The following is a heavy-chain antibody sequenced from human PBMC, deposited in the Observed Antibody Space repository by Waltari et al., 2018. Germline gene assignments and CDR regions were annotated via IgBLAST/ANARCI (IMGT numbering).Heavy chain of an antibody. D-gene: IGHD6-19*01. V-gene: IGHV4-59*01. Sequence: QVQLQESGPGLVKPSGTLSLNCSVSGGSMNSYYWGWIRQPPGKGLEWIGDIYYSGSTTYNPSLKSRVTISVDTSKNHFSMELTSVTAADTAVYYCARNTSGWYDNWGQGTLVTVSS. J-gene: IGHJ5*02. CDR1: GGSMNSYY. CDR2: IYYSGST. CDR3: ARNTSGWYDN.